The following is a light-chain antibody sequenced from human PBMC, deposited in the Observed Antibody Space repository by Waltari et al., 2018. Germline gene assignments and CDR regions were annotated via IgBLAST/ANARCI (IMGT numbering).Light chain of an antibody. J-gene: IGKJ1*01. CDR2: WAS. CDR1: QSVLSNSNKKNY. Sequence: DIVMTQSPYSLALSLGERATINCKSSQSVLSNSNKKNYVAWYQQRPRQPPKLLISWASMREAGVPDRFSGSGSGTDFTLTISSLQAEDVAVYYCQQYYITPWAFGQGTKVEIK. CDR3: QQYYITPWA. V-gene: IGKV4-1*01.